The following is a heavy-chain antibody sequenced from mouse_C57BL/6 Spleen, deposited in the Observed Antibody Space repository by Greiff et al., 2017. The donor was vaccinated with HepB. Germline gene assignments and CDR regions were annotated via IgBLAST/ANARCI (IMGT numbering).Heavy chain of an antibody. D-gene: IGHD1-1*01. J-gene: IGHJ4*01. CDR1: GYTFTSYW. CDR2: IYPGSGST. V-gene: IGHV1-55*01. Sequence: QVQLQQPGAELVKPGASVKMSCKASGYTFTSYWITWVKQRPGQGLEWIGDIYPGSGSTNYNEKFKSKATLTVDTSSSTAYMQLSSLTSEDSAVYYCARGCGSTFLYAMDYWGQGTSVTVSS. CDR3: ARGCGSTFLYAMDY.